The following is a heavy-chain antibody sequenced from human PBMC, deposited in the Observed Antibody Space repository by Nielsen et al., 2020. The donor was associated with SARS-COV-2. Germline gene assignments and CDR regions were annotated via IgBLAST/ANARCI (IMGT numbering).Heavy chain of an antibody. V-gene: IGHV3-30*03. D-gene: IGHD2-2*02. CDR2: ISFDGSNK. CDR3: ARDRQDIVVVPAAIREYYYYGMDV. J-gene: IGHJ6*02. CDR1: GFTFSSYG. Sequence: GESLKISCAASGFTFSSYGMHWVRQAPGKGLEWVAVISFDGSNKYYADSVKGRFTISRDNSKNTLYLQMNSLRAEDTAVYYCARDRQDIVVVPAAIREYYYYGMDVWGQGTTVTVSS.